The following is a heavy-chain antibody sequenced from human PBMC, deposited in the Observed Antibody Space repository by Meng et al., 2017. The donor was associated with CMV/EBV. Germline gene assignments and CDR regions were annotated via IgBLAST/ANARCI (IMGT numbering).Heavy chain of an antibody. J-gene: IGHJ3*02. CDR3: ARVMVRGVDYAFDI. CDR2: INPNSGGT. D-gene: IGHD3-10*01. CDR1: GYTFTGYY. V-gene: IGHV1-2*02. Sequence: ASVKVSCKASGYTFTGYYMHWVRQAPGQGLEWMGWINPNSGGTNYAQKFQGRVTMTRDTPISTAYMELSRLRSDDTAVYYCARVMVRGVDYAFDIWGQGTMVTVSS.